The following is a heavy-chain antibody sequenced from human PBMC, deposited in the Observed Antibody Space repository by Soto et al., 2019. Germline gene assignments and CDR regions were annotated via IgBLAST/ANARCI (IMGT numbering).Heavy chain of an antibody. Sequence: EVQLLESGGGLVQPGGSLRLSCAASGFTFSSYAMSWVRQAPGKGLKWVSAISGSGGSTYYADSVKGRFTISRDNSKNTLYLQMNSLRAEDTAVYYCATDAPYYDFWSGYYVDYWGQGTLVTVSS. CDR1: GFTFSSYA. V-gene: IGHV3-23*01. D-gene: IGHD3-3*01. J-gene: IGHJ4*02. CDR3: ATDAPYYDFWSGYYVDY. CDR2: ISGSGGST.